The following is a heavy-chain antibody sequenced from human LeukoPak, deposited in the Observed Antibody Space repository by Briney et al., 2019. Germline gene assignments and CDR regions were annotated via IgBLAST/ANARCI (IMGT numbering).Heavy chain of an antibody. CDR1: GFTFSSYA. J-gene: IGHJ5*02. D-gene: IGHD3-22*01. CDR2: ISGSGGRP. Sequence: GGSLRLSCAASGFTFSSYAMSWVRQAPGKGLECVSAISGSGGRPYYADSVKGRFTISRDNSKNTLYLQMKSLRAEDTAVYYCAKDRELDSDYYDSSGYGYNWFDPWGQGTLVTVSS. V-gene: IGHV3-23*01. CDR3: AKDRELDSDYYDSSGYGYNWFDP.